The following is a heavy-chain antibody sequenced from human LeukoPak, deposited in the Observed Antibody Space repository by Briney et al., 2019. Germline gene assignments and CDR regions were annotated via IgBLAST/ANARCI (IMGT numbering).Heavy chain of an antibody. Sequence: GASVKVSCKASGYTFTGYYLRWVRQAPGQGLEWMGCVNPNSGDTNYAQKFQGRVTMTRDTSISTAYMELSRLRSDDTAVYYCARDFAAAGVDYWGQGTLVTVSS. CDR2: VNPNSGDT. CDR3: ARDFAAAGVDY. CDR1: GYTFTGYY. D-gene: IGHD6-13*01. J-gene: IGHJ4*02. V-gene: IGHV1-2*02.